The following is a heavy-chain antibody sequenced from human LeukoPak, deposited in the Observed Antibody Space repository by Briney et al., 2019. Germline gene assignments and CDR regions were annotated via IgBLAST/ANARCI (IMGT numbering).Heavy chain of an antibody. Sequence: ASVKVSCTASGYTFTSYDINWVRQATGQGLEWMGWMNPNSGNTGYAQKFQGRVTMTRNTSISTAYMELSSLRSEDTAVYYCARVGRSSWYSRFDPWGQGTLVTVSS. CDR1: GYTFTSYD. V-gene: IGHV1-8*01. CDR3: ARVGRSSWYSRFDP. J-gene: IGHJ5*02. D-gene: IGHD6-13*01. CDR2: MNPNSGNT.